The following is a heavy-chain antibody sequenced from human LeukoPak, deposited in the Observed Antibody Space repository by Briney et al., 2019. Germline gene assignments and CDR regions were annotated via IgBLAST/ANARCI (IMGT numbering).Heavy chain of an antibody. CDR2: VSGDGAST. Sequence: GGSLRLSCAASGFTFSSYGMHWVRQAPGKGLEYVAYVSGDGASTYYADSVKGRFTISRDNSKNTLYLQMSSLRSEDTAVYYCVKSMSSTTSGRRAFDIWGLGTMVTVSS. CDR1: GFTFSSYG. CDR3: VKSMSSTTSGRRAFDI. J-gene: IGHJ3*02. D-gene: IGHD2/OR15-2a*01. V-gene: IGHV3-64D*06.